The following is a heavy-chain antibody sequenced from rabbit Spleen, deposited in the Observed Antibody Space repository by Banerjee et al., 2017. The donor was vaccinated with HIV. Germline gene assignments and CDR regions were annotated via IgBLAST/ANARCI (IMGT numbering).Heavy chain of an antibody. D-gene: IGHD1-1*01. CDR2: IYTDTDTT. J-gene: IGHJ4*01. Sequence: QEQLEESGGDLVKPEGSLTLTCTASGFSFSSSYWLWWVRQAPGKGLELIACIYTDTDTTYYTSWAKGRFTISKTSSTTVTLQMTSLTAADTATYFCARDGSGGISYYFNLWGPGTLVTVS. CDR3: ARDGSGGISYYFNL. CDR1: GFSFSSSYW. V-gene: IGHV1S45*01.